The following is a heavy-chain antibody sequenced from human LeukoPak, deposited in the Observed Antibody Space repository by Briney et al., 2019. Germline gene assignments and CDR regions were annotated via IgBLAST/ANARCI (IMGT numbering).Heavy chain of an antibody. CDR3: ASLAVAAPYFDY. CDR2: IYYSGST. D-gene: IGHD6-19*01. J-gene: IGHJ4*02. V-gene: IGHV4-31*03. CDR1: GGSISSGGYY. Sequence: SETLSLTCTVSGGSISSGGYYWSWIRQHPGKGLEWIGYIYYSGSTYYNPSLKSRVTISVDTSKNQFSLKLSSVTAADTAVYYCASLAVAAPYFDYWGQGTLVTVSS.